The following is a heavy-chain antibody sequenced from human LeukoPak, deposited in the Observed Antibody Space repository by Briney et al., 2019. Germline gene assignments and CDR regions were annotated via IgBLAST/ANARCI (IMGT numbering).Heavy chain of an antibody. CDR2: IYYSGST. V-gene: IGHV4-59*12. Sequence: PSETLSLTCTVSGDSISSYYWSWIRQPPGKGLEWIGYIYYSGSTNYKPSLKSRVTISVDTSKNQFSLKLSSVTAADTAVYYCARGVGWSGQRFDPWGQGTLVTVSS. CDR3: ARGVGWSGQRFDP. CDR1: GDSISSYY. J-gene: IGHJ5*02. D-gene: IGHD3-3*01.